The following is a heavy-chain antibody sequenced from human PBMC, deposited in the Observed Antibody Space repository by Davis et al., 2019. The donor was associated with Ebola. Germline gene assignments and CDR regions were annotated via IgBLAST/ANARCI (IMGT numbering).Heavy chain of an antibody. CDR3: VNHYYGSGPDAFDI. D-gene: IGHD3-10*01. CDR1: GFTFSSYA. J-gene: IGHJ3*02. V-gene: IGHV3-64D*06. CDR2: ISSNGGST. Sequence: PGGSLRLSCSASGFTFSSYAMHWVRQAPGKGLEYVSAISSNGGSTYYADSVKGRFTISRDNSKNTLYLQMSSLRAEDTAVYYCVNHYYGSGPDAFDIWGQGTMVTVSS.